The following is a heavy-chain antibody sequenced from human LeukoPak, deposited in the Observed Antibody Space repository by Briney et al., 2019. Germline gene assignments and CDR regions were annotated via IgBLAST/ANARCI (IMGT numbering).Heavy chain of an antibody. V-gene: IGHV3-74*01. Sequence: GGSLRLSCAASGFTFSSHWMHWVRQAPGKGLVWVSRINSDGSTRSYADSVKGRFTISRDNAKNTLYLQMNSLRAEDTAVYYCATAWPDLRDGYNYRIDYWGQGTLVTVSS. CDR1: GFTFSSHW. CDR2: INSDGSTR. D-gene: IGHD5-24*01. J-gene: IGHJ4*02. CDR3: ATAWPDLRDGYNYRIDY.